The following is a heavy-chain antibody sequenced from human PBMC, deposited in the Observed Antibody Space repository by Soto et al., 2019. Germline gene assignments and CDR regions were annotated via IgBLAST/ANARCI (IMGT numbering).Heavy chain of an antibody. CDR2: INPNSGGT. CDR3: AREHGLCEVYCSSTSYGMDV. V-gene: IGHV1-2*04. Sequence: GASVKVSCKASGYTFTGYYMHWVRQAPGQGLEWMGWINPNSGGTNYAQKFQGWVTMTRDTSISTAYMELSRLRSDDTAVYYCAREHGLCEVYCSSTSYGMDVWGQGTTVTVSS. D-gene: IGHD2-2*01. CDR1: GYTFTGYY. J-gene: IGHJ6*02.